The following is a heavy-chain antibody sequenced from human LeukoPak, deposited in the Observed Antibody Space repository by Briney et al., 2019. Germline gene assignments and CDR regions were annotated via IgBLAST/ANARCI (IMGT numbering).Heavy chain of an antibody. V-gene: IGHV2-70*11. CDR3: ARVYYYDSSGYYVRWFDP. D-gene: IGHD3-22*01. CDR2: IDWDDDK. Sequence: SGPALVKPTQTLTLTCTFSGFSLSTSGMCVSWIRQPPGKALAWLARIDWDDDKYYSTSLKTRLTISKDTSKNQVVLTMTNMDPVDTATYYCARVYYYDSSGYYVRWFDPWGQGTLVTVSS. CDR1: GFSLSTSGMC. J-gene: IGHJ5*02.